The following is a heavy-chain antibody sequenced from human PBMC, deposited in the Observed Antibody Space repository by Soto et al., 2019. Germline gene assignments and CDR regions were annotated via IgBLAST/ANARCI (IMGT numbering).Heavy chain of an antibody. J-gene: IGHJ3*02. CDR1: GGSISSGGYY. D-gene: IGHD6-19*01. Sequence: QVQLQESGPGLVKPSQTLSLTCTVSGGSISSGGYYWSWIRQHPGKVLEWIGYIYYSGSTYYNPSLKSRVTISVDTSKNQFSLKLSSVTAADTAVYYCARTNTPASSGPPGSAFDIWGQGTMVTVSS. V-gene: IGHV4-31*03. CDR2: IYYSGST. CDR3: ARTNTPASSGPPGSAFDI.